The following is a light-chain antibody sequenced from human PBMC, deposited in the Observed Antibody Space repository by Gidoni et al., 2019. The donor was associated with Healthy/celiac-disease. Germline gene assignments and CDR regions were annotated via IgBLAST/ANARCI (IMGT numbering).Light chain of an antibody. CDR3: QQYNSYSPYS. V-gene: IGKV1-5*03. Sequence: SVGDRVTITCRASQSISSWLTWYQQKPGKAPKLLIYKASSLESGVPSRFSGSGSGTEFTLTISSLQPDDFATYYCQQYNSYSPYSFGQGTKLEIK. CDR2: KAS. CDR1: QSISSW. J-gene: IGKJ2*03.